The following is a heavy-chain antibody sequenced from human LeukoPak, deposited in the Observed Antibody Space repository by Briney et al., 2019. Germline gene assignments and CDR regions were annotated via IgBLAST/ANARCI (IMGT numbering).Heavy chain of an antibody. D-gene: IGHD6-25*01. CDR3: ARDRGYGNSGHFHY. V-gene: IGHV3-23*01. J-gene: IGHJ4*02. CDR2: IFASGGST. Sequence: GGSLRLSCAASGFTFSSYAMSWVRQAPGKGLEWVSGIFASGGSTYHADSVKGRFTISRDNSKNTLYLQMNSLRAEDTAIYYCARDRGYGNSGHFHYWGQGSLVTVSS. CDR1: GFTFSSYA.